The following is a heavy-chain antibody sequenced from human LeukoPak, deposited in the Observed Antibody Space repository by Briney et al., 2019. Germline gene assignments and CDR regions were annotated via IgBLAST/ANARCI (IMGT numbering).Heavy chain of an antibody. CDR3: APLPSLKTTVTHGGVNWFDP. D-gene: IGHD4-17*01. Sequence: SVKVSCKASGGTFSSYAISWVRQAPGQGLEWMGRIIPILGIANYAQKFQGRVTITADKSTSTAYMELSSLRSEDTAVYYCAPLPSLKTTVTHGGVNWFDPWGQGTLVTVSS. J-gene: IGHJ5*02. CDR1: GGTFSSYA. CDR2: IIPILGIA. V-gene: IGHV1-69*04.